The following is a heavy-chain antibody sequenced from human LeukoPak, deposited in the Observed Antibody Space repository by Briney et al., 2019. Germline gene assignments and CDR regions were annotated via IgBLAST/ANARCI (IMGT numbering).Heavy chain of an antibody. J-gene: IGHJ4*02. CDR3: GRLAHNAWYAIDF. CDR2: INPDGSST. CDR1: GFTFSSYW. V-gene: IGHV3-74*01. Sequence: PGGSLRLSCAASGFTFSSYWMHWVRQAPGKGLVWVSRINPDGSSTNYADSVKGRFTISRDNAKNTLYLQMNSLRAEDTAVYYCGRLAHNAWYAIDFWGQGTLVTVSS. D-gene: IGHD2-2*01.